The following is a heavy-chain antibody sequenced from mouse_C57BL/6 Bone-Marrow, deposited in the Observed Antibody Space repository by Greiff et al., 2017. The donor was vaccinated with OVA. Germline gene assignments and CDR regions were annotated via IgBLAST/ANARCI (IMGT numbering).Heavy chain of an antibody. D-gene: IGHD2-4*01. CDR1: GYSFTGYY. CDR3: ARGYDYDDVPFAY. CDR2: INPSTGGT. J-gene: IGHJ3*01. V-gene: IGHV1-42*01. Sequence: VQLQQSGPELVKPGASVKISCKASGYSFTGYYMNWVKQSPEKSLEWIGEINPSTGGTTYNQKFKAKATLTVDKSSSTAYMQLKSLTSEDSAVYYCARGYDYDDVPFAYWGQGTLVTVSA.